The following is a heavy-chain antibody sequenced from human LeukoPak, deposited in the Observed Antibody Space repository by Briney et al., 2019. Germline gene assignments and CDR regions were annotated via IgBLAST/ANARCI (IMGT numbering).Heavy chain of an antibody. CDR1: GVSISSYY. CDR3: ATGDGYNSFDY. CDR2: IYTSGST. J-gene: IGHJ4*02. Sequence: PSETLSLTCTVSGVSISSYYWSWIRQPAGKGLEWIGRIYTSGSTNYNSSLKGRVTMSVDTSKNQVSLKLSSVTAADTAVYYCATGDGYNSFDYWGQGTLVTVSS. D-gene: IGHD5-24*01. V-gene: IGHV4-4*07.